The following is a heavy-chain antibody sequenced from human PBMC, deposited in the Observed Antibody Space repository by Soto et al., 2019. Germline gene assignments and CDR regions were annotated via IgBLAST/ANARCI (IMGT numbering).Heavy chain of an antibody. CDR1: GFSVSSNY. CDR3: ARVSPRNTGSWFGGNWFDP. J-gene: IGHJ5*02. Sequence: EVQLVESGGGLVQPGGSLRLSCAASGFSVSSNYMSWVRQAPGKGLEWVSFIHSGGSTYYADSMKGRFTISRDNSKNTLYLQMNSLRAEDTAVYYCARVSPRNTGSWFGGNWFDPWGQGTLVTVSS. V-gene: IGHV3-66*01. D-gene: IGHD3-10*01. CDR2: IHSGGST.